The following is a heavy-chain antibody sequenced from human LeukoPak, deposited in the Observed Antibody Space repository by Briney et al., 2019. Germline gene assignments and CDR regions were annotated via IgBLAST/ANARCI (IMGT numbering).Heavy chain of an antibody. CDR2: IHYSGST. CDR3: ARDNIPVAGTLDY. CDR1: GGSISSSSYY. Sequence: PSETLSLTGTVSGGSISSSSYYWAWIRQPPGKGLEWIGSIHYSGSTYYNPSLKSRVTISVDTSKNQFSLKLSSVTAADTAVYYCARDNIPVAGTLDYWGQGTLVTVSS. D-gene: IGHD6-19*01. V-gene: IGHV4-39*01. J-gene: IGHJ4*02.